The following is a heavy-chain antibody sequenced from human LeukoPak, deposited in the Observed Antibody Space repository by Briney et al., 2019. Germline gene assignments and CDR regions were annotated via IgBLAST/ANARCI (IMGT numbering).Heavy chain of an antibody. Sequence: GGSLRLSCAASGFTFSSYSMNWVRQAPGKGLEWVSSISSSSSYIYYADSVKGRFTISRDNAKNSLYLQMNSLRAEDTAVYYCARDGWELHDAFDIWGQGTMVTVSS. V-gene: IGHV3-21*01. D-gene: IGHD1-26*01. CDR3: ARDGWELHDAFDI. CDR2: ISSSSSYI. J-gene: IGHJ3*02. CDR1: GFTFSSYS.